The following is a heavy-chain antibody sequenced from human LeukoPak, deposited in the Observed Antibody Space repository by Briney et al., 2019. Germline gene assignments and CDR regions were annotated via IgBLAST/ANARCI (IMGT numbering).Heavy chain of an antibody. CDR2: IRYDGSNK. J-gene: IGHJ3*02. CDR3: AKDRVTNWNDKSFDI. V-gene: IGHV3-30*02. CDR1: GFTFSSYG. D-gene: IGHD1-1*01. Sequence: GGSLRLSCAASGFTFSSYGMHWVRQAPGKGPEWVAFIRYDGSNKYYADSVKGRFTISRDNSKNTLYLQMNSLRAEDTAVYYCAKDRVTNWNDKSFDIWGQGTMVTVSS.